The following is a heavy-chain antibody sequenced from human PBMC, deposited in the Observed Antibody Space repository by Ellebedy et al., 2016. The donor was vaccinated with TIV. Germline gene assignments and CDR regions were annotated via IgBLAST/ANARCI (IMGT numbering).Heavy chain of an antibody. Sequence: GESLKISCAASGFSVSGDYMSWVRQAPGKGPEWVSITYSGGNTYYADSVKGRFTTSRDNSKNTLYLEMNSLGVEDTAVHYCARGATALVIIVWGQGTLVTVSS. CDR2: TYSGGNT. CDR3: ARGATALVIIV. CDR1: GFSVSGDY. V-gene: IGHV3-53*03. J-gene: IGHJ4*02. D-gene: IGHD5-18*01.